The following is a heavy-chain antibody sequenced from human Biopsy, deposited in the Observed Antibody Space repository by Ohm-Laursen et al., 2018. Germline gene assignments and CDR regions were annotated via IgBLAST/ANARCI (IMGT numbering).Heavy chain of an antibody. D-gene: IGHD3-22*01. CDR1: GDSISSYY. CDR2: VYYTGST. Sequence: GTLSLTCTVSGDSISSYYWSWIRQPPGKGLAWIGYVYYTGSTDYNPSLQSRVTISVGTSKNHFSLRLRSVTPADTAIYYCARDRGYYSDRTVPGYFDLWGRGTLVTVSS. CDR3: ARDRGYYSDRTVPGYFDL. J-gene: IGHJ2*01. V-gene: IGHV4-59*01.